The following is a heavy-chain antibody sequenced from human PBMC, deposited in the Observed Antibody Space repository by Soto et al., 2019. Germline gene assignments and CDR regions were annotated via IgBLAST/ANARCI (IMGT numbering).Heavy chain of an antibody. V-gene: IGHV3-11*03. Sequence: GGSLRLSCAASGFTFSDYYMSWIRQAPGKGLEWVSYISSSSSYTNYADSVKGRFTISRDNAKNSLYLQMNSLRAEDTAVYYCARATITYYFDYWGQGTLVTVSS. CDR2: ISSSSSYT. D-gene: IGHD5-12*01. CDR3: ARATITYYFDY. J-gene: IGHJ4*02. CDR1: GFTFSDYY.